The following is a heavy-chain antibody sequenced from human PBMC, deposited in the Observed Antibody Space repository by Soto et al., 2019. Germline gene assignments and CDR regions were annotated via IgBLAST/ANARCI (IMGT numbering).Heavy chain of an antibody. D-gene: IGHD2-15*01. CDR1: GGTFSSYA. J-gene: IGHJ5*02. Sequence: SVKVSCKASGGTFSSYAISWVRQAPGQGLEWMGGIIPIFGTANYAQKFQGRVTITADESTSTAYMELSSLRSEDTAVYYCAREVRDYCSGGSCYNWLDPWGQGTRVTVYS. CDR2: IIPIFGTA. CDR3: AREVRDYCSGGSCYNWLDP. V-gene: IGHV1-69*13.